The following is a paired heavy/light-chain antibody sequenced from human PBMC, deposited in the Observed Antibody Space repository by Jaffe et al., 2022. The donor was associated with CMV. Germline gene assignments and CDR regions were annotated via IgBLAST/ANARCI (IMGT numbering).Heavy chain of an antibody. CDR1: GFSFSDHF. D-gene: IGHD3-10*01. J-gene: IGHJ4*02. Sequence: QVQLVESGGVLVKPGGSLRLSCAASGFSFSDHFMHWIRQAPGKGLEWISYISHTYTEYAAYADSARGRFTISRDNAKNSLYLQLNSLRAEDTAIYYCARGDYFGPGGLDSWGQGTLVTVSS. CDR2: ISHTYTEYA. CDR3: ARGDYFGPGGLDS. V-gene: IGHV3-11*06.
Light chain of an antibody. CDR1: QAINDY. CDR2: GGS. CDR3: QQSYRTPHT. V-gene: IGKV1-39*01. J-gene: IGKJ1*01. Sequence: DIQMAQSPSSLSASAGDRVTITCRASQAINDYLNWYQQKPGKAPKLLISGGSSLQSGVPSRFTGSGSGRDFTLTINSLQVEDFATYYCQQSYRTPHTFGQGTKVEIK.